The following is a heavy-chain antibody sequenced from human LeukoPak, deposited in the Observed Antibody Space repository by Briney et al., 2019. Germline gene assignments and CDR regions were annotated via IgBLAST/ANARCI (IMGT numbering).Heavy chain of an antibody. Sequence: GASVKVSCKASGYTFTSYYLHWVRQAPGQGLEWMGITNPSGGSTSYAQKFQGRVTMTRDTSTSTVYMELSSLRSEDTAVYYCARYDSSGYYNDYWGQGTLVTASS. V-gene: IGHV1-46*01. CDR3: ARYDSSGYYNDY. J-gene: IGHJ4*02. CDR1: GYTFTSYY. CDR2: TNPSGGST. D-gene: IGHD3-22*01.